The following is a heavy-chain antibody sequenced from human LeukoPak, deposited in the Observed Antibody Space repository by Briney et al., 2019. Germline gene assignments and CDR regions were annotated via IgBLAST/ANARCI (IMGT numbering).Heavy chain of an antibody. V-gene: IGHV3-74*01. J-gene: IGHJ4*02. CDR1: GFTFSSYW. CDR3: ARDLDYGDDSGYFDY. Sequence: GGSLRLSCAASGFTFSSYWMHWVRQAPGKGLVWVSRIKTDGSSTSYADSVKGRLTISRDNAKNSLYLQMNSLRAEDTAVYYCARDLDYGDDSGYFDYWGQGTLVTVSS. D-gene: IGHD4-23*01. CDR2: IKTDGSST.